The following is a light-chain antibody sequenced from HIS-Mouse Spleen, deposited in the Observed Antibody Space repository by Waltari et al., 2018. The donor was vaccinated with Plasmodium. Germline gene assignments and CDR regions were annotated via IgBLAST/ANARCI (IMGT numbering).Light chain of an antibody. CDR1: SSDVGSYTL. CDR2: VGS. CDR3: CSYAGSSTYV. J-gene: IGLJ1*01. Sequence: QSALTQPASVSGPPGQSINISCTGTSSDVGSYTLASWYQQHPGKAPKLMIYVGSKRPSGVSNRVSGSKSGNTASLTISGLQAEDEADYYCCSYAGSSTYVFGTGTKVTVL. V-gene: IGLV2-23*01.